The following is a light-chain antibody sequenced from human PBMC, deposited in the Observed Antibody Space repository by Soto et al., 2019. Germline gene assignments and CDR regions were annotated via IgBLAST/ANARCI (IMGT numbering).Light chain of an antibody. J-gene: IGKJ4*01. CDR1: QDITSY. CDR2: GAS. CDR3: QQYNNWPLT. Sequence: IQWGHSPASLSASVLYSVTITFRASQDITSYLAWYQQKPGKAPNLLIYGASTLQSGVPSRFSGSGSGTEFTLTISSLQSEDFAIYYCQQYNNWPLTFGGGTKVDIK. V-gene: IGKV1-9*01.